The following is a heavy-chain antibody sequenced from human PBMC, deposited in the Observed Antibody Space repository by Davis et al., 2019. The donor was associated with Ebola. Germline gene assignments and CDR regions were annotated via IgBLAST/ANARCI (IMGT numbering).Heavy chain of an antibody. Sequence: SETLSLTCNVSRGSVANPNVYWAWIRQTPGKGLEWIGYIYYSGSTNYNPSLKSRVTISVDTSKNQFSLKLNSVTAADTAVYYCARESPRYDSSGYYYDWFDPWGQGTLVAVSS. CDR3: ARESPRYDSSGYYYDWFDP. CDR2: IYYSGST. CDR1: RGSVANPNVY. V-gene: IGHV4-61*01. D-gene: IGHD3-22*01. J-gene: IGHJ5*02.